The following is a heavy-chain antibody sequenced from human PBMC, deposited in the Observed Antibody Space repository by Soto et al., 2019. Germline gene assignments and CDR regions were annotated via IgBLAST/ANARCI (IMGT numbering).Heavy chain of an antibody. J-gene: IGHJ4*02. CDR3: ARDSGDSSGYSYFDY. CDR2: ISYDGSNK. V-gene: IGHV3-30-3*01. CDR1: GFTFCSYA. D-gene: IGHD3-22*01. Sequence: QVQLVESGGGVVQPGRSLRLSCAASGFTFCSYAMHWVRQAPGKGLEWVAVISYDGSNKYYADSVKGRFTISRDNSKNTLYLQMNSLRAEDTAVYYCARDSGDSSGYSYFDYWGQGTLVTVSS.